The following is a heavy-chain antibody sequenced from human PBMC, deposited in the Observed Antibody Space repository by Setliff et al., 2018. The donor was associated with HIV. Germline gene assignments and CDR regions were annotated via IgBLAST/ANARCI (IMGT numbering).Heavy chain of an antibody. V-gene: IGHV4-59*01. D-gene: IGHD2-15*01. CDR3: ASEKVAWTVSDSFFEF. Sequence: SETLSLTCSVSGVSMTNNYWTRIRQSPGKGLEWIGYVHYSGNTRYNPSLKSRVTISVDTSKNKFSLKLSSVTAADTAVYYCASEKVAWTVSDSFFEFWGQGVPVTVSS. CDR2: VHYSGNT. CDR1: GVSMTNNY. J-gene: IGHJ4*02.